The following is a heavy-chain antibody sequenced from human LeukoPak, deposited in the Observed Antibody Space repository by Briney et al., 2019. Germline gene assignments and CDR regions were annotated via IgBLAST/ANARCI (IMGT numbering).Heavy chain of an antibody. J-gene: IGHJ4*02. V-gene: IGHV3-23*01. D-gene: IGHD3-10*01. Sequence: PGGSLRLSCAVSGFTFSSYAMSWVRQAPGKGLEWVSTNSGGGGYTYYADSVKGRFTISRDNSRNTLYLQMNSLRAEDTAVYYCAKDGPGGRYSYYGSGSYDYWGQGTLVTVSS. CDR1: GFTFSSYA. CDR3: AKDGPGGRYSYYGSGSYDY. CDR2: NSGGGGYT.